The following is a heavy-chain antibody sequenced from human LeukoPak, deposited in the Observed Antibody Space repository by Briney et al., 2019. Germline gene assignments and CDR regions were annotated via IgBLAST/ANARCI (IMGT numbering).Heavy chain of an antibody. CDR2: FDPEDGET. Sequence: ASVKVSRKVSGYTLTELSMHWVRQAPGKGLEWMGGFDPEDGETIYAQKFQGRVTMTEDTSTDTAYMELSSLRSEDTAVYYCATTPPHVGATNAMYYFDYWGQGTLVTVSS. V-gene: IGHV1-24*01. J-gene: IGHJ4*02. D-gene: IGHD1-26*01. CDR3: ATTPPHVGATNAMYYFDY. CDR1: GYTLTELS.